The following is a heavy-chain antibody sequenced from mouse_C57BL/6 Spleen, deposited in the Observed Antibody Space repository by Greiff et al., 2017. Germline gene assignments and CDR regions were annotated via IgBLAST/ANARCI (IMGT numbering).Heavy chain of an antibody. CDR3: ARKEAYFPFYFDY. CDR1: GYTFTDYN. J-gene: IGHJ2*01. CDR2: INPNNGGT. D-gene: IGHD2-10*01. V-gene: IGHV1-22*01. Sequence: EVQLQQSGPELVKPGASVKMSCKASGYTFTDYNMNWVKQSHGKSLEWIGYINPNNGGTSYNQKFKGKATLTVNKSSSTAYMELRSLTSEDSAVYYCARKEAYFPFYFDYWGKGTTLTVSS.